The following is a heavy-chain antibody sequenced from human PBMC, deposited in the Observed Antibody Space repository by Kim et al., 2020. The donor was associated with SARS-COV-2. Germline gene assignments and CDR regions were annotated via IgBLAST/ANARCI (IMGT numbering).Heavy chain of an antibody. V-gene: IGHV4-4*02. J-gene: IGHJ4*02. CDR1: GGSISSSNW. CDR3: ARTVTMIVVDPGYFDY. Sequence: SETLSLTCAVSGGSISSSNWWSWVRQPPGKGLEWIGEIYHSGSTNYNPSLKSRVTISVDKSKNQFSLKLSSVTAADTAVYYCARTVTMIVVDPGYFDYWGQGTLVTVSS. CDR2: IYHSGST. D-gene: IGHD3-22*01.